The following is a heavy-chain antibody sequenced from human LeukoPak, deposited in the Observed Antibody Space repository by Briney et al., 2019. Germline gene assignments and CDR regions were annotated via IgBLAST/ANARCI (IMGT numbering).Heavy chain of an antibody. CDR3: ARDNSVGDYAWWFDP. CDR1: GYTFTSYG. J-gene: IGHJ5*02. D-gene: IGHD1-26*01. CDR2: ISAHNGNT. Sequence: ASVKVSCKASGYTFTSYGISWVRQAPGQGLEWMGWISAHNGNTNSAQKFQGRVTMTRDMSTSTDYMELSSLRSEDTAVYYCARDNSVGDYAWWFDPWGQGTLVTVSS. V-gene: IGHV1-18*01.